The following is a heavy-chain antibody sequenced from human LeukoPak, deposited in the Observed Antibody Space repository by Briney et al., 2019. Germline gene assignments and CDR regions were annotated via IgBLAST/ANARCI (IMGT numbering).Heavy chain of an antibody. CDR3: SGERNTYYYGSDV. D-gene: IGHD2/OR15-2a*01. CDR1: GGSISSSSYY. V-gene: IGHV4-39*01. CDR2: IYYSGST. Sequence: PSETLSLTCTVSGGSISSSSYYWGWIRQPPGKGLEWIGSIYYSGSTYYNPSLKSRATISVDTSKNQFSLKLSSVTAADTAVYYCSGERNTYYYGSDVWGKGTTVTISS. J-gene: IGHJ6*04.